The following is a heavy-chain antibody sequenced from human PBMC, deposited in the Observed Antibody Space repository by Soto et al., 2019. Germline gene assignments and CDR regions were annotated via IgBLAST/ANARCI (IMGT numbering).Heavy chain of an antibody. V-gene: IGHV1-3*01. D-gene: IGHD2-21*02. CDR1: GYTFTSYA. CDR2: INAGNGNT. Sequence: ASVKVSCKASGYTFTSYAMHWVRQAPGQRLEWMGRINAGNGNTKYSQKFQGRVTITRDTSASTAYMELSSLRSEDTAVYYCASAYCGGDCSNYYYGMDVWGQGTTVTVS. CDR3: ASAYCGGDCSNYYYGMDV. J-gene: IGHJ6*02.